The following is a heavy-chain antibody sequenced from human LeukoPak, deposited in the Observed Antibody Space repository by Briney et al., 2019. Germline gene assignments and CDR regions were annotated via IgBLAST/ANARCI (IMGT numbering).Heavy chain of an antibody. Sequence: PGRSLRLSCAASGFIFSSYAMHWVRQAPGKGLEWVAVISYDGSNKYYADSVKGRFTISRDNSKNTLYLQMNSLRAEDTALYYCARDLGYCSSTSCANNWFDPWGQGTLVTVSS. J-gene: IGHJ5*02. CDR1: GFIFSSYA. CDR3: ARDLGYCSSTSCANNWFDP. CDR2: ISYDGSNK. V-gene: IGHV3-30*04. D-gene: IGHD2-2*01.